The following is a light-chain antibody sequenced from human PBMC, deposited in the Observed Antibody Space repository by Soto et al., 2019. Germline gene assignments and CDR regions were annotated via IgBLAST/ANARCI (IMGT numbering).Light chain of an antibody. J-gene: IGKJ4*01. Sequence: IVLTQSPATLSSSPGETATLSCRASQSISRYLAWYQQKPGQAPRLLIYDASIRATGIPARFRGGGSETDFTLTISSLAPEDFAIYYCQQRGTWPRVTFGGGTKVEIK. CDR1: QSISRY. CDR2: DAS. V-gene: IGKV3-11*01. CDR3: QQRGTWPRVT.